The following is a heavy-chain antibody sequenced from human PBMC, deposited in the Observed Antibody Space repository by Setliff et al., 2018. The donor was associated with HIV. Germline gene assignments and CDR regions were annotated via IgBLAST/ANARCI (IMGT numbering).Heavy chain of an antibody. CDR2: IYTSGST. V-gene: IGHV4-4*07. CDR3: ARGKGGLVGPAEFDY. D-gene: IGHD1-26*01. Sequence: SETLSLTCTVSGGSISSYYWSWIRQPAGKGLEWIGRIYTSGSTNYNPSLKSRVTMSEETSKNQFSLKLKSVTAADTAIYFCARGKGGLVGPAEFDYWGPGTLVTVSS. J-gene: IGHJ4*02. CDR1: GGSISSYY.